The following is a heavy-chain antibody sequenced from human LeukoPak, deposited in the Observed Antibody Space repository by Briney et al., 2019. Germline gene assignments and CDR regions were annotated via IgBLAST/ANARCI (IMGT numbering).Heavy chain of an antibody. J-gene: IGHJ4*02. CDR1: GGSISSYY. CDR2: INHSGST. D-gene: IGHD2-15*01. Sequence: SETLSLTCTVSGGSISSYYWSWIRQPPGKGLEWIGEINHSGSTNYNPSLKSRVTISVDTSKNQFSLKLSSVTAADTAVYYCASLGYCSGGSCYSRRYFDYWGQGTLVTVSS. CDR3: ASLGYCSGGSCYSRRYFDY. V-gene: IGHV4-34*01.